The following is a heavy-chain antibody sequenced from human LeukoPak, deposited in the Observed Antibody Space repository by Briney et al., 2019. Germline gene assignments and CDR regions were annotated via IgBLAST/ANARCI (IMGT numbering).Heavy chain of an antibody. CDR2: IIPIFGTA. Sequence: ASVKVSCKASGGTFSSYAISWVRQAPGQGLEWMGGIIPIFGTANYAQKFQGRVTITTDESTSTAYMELSSLRSEDTAVYYCARYGVVAAIPSSGAFDIWGQGTMVTVSS. CDR1: GGTFSSYA. CDR3: ARYGVVAAIPSSGAFDI. D-gene: IGHD2-21*02. J-gene: IGHJ3*02. V-gene: IGHV1-69*05.